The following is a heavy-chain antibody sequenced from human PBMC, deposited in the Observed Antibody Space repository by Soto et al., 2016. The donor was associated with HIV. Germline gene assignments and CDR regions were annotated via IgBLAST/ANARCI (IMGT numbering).Heavy chain of an antibody. J-gene: IGHJ3*02. V-gene: IGHV1-69*13. CDR2: IIPFLGTA. D-gene: IGHD3-22*01. Sequence: QVQLVQSGAEVKKPGSSVKVSCKASGGTFSSYAISWVRQAPGQGLEWMGGIIPFLGTANYAQKFQGRITITADDSSSTAYMDLSSLRSEDTAVYYCARSPYYYDSSGYYREAFDIWGQGTMVTVSS. CDR1: GGTFSSYA. CDR3: ARSPYYYDSSGYYREAFDI.